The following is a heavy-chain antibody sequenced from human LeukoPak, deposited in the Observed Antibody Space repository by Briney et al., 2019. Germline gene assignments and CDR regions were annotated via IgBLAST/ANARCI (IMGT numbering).Heavy chain of an antibody. Sequence: SETLSLTCTVSGGSISSYYWSWIRQPPGKGLEWIGYIYYSGSTNYNPSLKSRVTISVDTSKNRFSLKLSSVTAADTAVYYCARRYSSSGYFDYWGQGTLVTVSS. CDR2: IYYSGST. V-gene: IGHV4-59*08. CDR1: GGSISSYY. J-gene: IGHJ4*02. CDR3: ARRYSSSGYFDY. D-gene: IGHD6-6*01.